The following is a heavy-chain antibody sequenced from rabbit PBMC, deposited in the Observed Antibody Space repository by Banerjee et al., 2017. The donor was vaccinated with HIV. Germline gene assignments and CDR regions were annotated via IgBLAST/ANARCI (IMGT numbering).Heavy chain of an antibody. CDR3: ARLPFSAFYGDINL. CDR1: GFSFSTDYH. CDR2: FYTGDGRT. Sequence: QQLEESGGGLVKPGASLTLTCTASGFSFSTDYHMCWVRLAPGKGLEWIACFYTGDGRTWYASWAKGRFTISKTSSTTVTLQMTSLTAADTATYFCARLPFSAFYGDINLWGPGTLVTVS. V-gene: IGHV1S40*01. J-gene: IGHJ4*01. D-gene: IGHD2-1*01.